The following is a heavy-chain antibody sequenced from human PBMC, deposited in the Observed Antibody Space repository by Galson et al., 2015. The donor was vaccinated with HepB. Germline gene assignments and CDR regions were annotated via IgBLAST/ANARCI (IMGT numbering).Heavy chain of an antibody. CDR2: ISSNGGNT. CDR1: GYTFTING. V-gene: IGHV1-18*01. D-gene: IGHD4/OR15-4a*01. J-gene: IGHJ4*02. Sequence: SVKVSCKASGYTFTINGISWVRQTPGQGLEWLGWISSNGGNTKYAQKYQGRITLTRDTSASTACLELRSLRSDDTAMYYCARDRDYRFDFWGQGTLVTVSS. CDR3: ARDRDYRFDF.